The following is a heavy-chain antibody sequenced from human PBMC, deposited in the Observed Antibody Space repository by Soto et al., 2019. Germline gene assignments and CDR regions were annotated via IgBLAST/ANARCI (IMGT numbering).Heavy chain of an antibody. Sequence: QVQLVQSGAEVKKPGSWVKVYCKASGGTFSSYAISWVRQAPGQGLEWMGGIIPIFGTANYAQKFQGRVTITADESTSTAYMELSSLRSEDTAVYYCARELKRGAKAAFDIWGQGTMVTVSS. J-gene: IGHJ3*02. CDR1: GGTFSSYA. V-gene: IGHV1-69*01. D-gene: IGHD3-10*01. CDR3: ARELKRGAKAAFDI. CDR2: IIPIFGTA.